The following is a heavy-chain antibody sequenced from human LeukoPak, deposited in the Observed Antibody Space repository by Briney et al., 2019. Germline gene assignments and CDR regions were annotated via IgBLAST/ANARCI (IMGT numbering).Heavy chain of an antibody. CDR3: AREEWYYFDY. V-gene: IGHV3-30-3*01. CDR1: GFTFSTYA. Sequence: GGSLRFSCAASGFTFSTYAIHWVRQAPGKGLEWVAVISYDGSNKYYVDSVKGRFTIARDNSKNTVYLQMNSLKAEDMAVYYCAREEWYYFDYWGQGTPVTVSS. J-gene: IGHJ4*02. CDR2: ISYDGSNK. D-gene: IGHD3-3*01.